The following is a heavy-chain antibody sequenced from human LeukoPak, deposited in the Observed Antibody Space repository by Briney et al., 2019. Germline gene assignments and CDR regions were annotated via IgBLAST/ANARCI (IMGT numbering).Heavy chain of an antibody. D-gene: IGHD3-10*01. V-gene: IGHV1-18*01. CDR3: ARDRHDRDWFDP. CDR2: ISAYSGNT. J-gene: IGHJ5*02. Sequence: ASVKVSCKASGYTFTSYGISWVRQAPGQGLEWMGWISAYSGNTNYAQKLQGRVTMITDTSTSTAYMELRGLRSDDTAVYYCARDRHDRDWFDPWGQGTLVTVSS. CDR1: GYTFTSYG.